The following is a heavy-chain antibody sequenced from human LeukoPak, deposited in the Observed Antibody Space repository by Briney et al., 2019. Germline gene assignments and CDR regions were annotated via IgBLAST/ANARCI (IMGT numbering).Heavy chain of an antibody. J-gene: IGHJ1*01. V-gene: IGHV7-4-1*02. CDR3: ARESASGQH. CDR1: GYTFTNYA. CDR2: INTNTGNP. D-gene: IGHD3-3*01. Sequence: ASVKVSCKASGYTFTNYAINWVRQAPGQGLEWMGWINTNTGNPTYAQGFTGRFVFSLDTSVSTAYLQISSLKAEDTAAYYCARESASGQHWGQGTLVTVSS.